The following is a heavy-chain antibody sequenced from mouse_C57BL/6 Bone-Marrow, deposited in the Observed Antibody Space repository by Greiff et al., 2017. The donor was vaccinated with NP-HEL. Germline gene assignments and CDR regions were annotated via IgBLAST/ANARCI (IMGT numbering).Heavy chain of an antibody. Sequence: VQLQQPGAELVRPGSSVKLSCKASGYTFTSYWMDWVKQRPGQGLEWIGNIYPSDSETHYNQKFKDKATLTVDKSSSTAYMQLSSLTSEDSAVYYCARREDSSGAMDYWGQGTSVTVSS. CDR3: ARREDSSGAMDY. CDR2: IYPSDSET. J-gene: IGHJ4*01. CDR1: GYTFTSYW. V-gene: IGHV1-61*01. D-gene: IGHD3-2*01.